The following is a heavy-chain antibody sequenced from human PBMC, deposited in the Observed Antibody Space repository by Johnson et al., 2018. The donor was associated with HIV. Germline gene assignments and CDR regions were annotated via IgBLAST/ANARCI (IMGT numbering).Heavy chain of an antibody. CDR2: INSDGSSS. D-gene: IGHD1-26*01. CDR3: AKGMGELLRIDAFDI. Sequence: VQLVESGGGLVQPGGSLRLSCAASGFTLSSYWMHWVRQVPGKGPVWVSRINSDGSSSAYADSVKGRFTISRDNSKNTLYLQMNSLRAEDTAVYYCAKGMGELLRIDAFDIWGQGTMVTVSS. CDR1: GFTLSSYW. V-gene: IGHV3-74*02. J-gene: IGHJ3*02.